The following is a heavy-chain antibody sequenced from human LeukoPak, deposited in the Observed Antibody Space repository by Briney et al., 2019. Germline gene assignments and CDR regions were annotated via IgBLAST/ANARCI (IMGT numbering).Heavy chain of an antibody. CDR1: GGTFSSYA. J-gene: IGHJ3*02. D-gene: IGHD3-9*01. V-gene: IGHV1-69*05. Sequence: GASVKVSCKASGGTFSSYAISWVRQAPGQGLEWMGGIIPIFGTANYAQKLQGRVTMTTDTSTSTAYMELRSLRSDDTAVYYCARDQGPLRYFDWLRDAFDIWGQGTMVTVSS. CDR2: IIPIFGTA. CDR3: ARDQGPLRYFDWLRDAFDI.